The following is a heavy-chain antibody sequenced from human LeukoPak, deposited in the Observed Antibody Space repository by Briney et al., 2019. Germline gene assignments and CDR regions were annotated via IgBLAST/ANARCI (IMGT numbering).Heavy chain of an antibody. V-gene: IGHV3-21*01. CDR3: ARDVVDTAMVPDAFDI. CDR2: ISSSSSYI. D-gene: IGHD5-18*01. Sequence: PGGSLRLSCAASGFTFSSYGMHWVRQAPRKGLEWVSSISSSSSYIYYADSVKGRFTISRDNAKNSLYLQMNSLRAEDTAVYYCARDVVDTAMVPDAFDIWGQGTMVTVSS. J-gene: IGHJ3*02. CDR1: GFTFSSYG.